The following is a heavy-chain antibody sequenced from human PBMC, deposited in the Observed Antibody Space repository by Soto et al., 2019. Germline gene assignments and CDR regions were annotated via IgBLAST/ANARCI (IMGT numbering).Heavy chain of an antibody. J-gene: IGHJ6*03. Sequence: GGSLRLCCAASGFTFSRYAMSWVRQAPGKGLEWVSTISGSGGSTYYADSMKGRFTISRDSSKDTLYLHMNSLRAEDTAVYYCAKVDDFWSGYYYYMDVWGKGTTVTVSS. CDR3: AKVDDFWSGYYYYMDV. CDR2: ISGSGGST. CDR1: GFTFSRYA. V-gene: IGHV3-23*01. D-gene: IGHD3-3*01.